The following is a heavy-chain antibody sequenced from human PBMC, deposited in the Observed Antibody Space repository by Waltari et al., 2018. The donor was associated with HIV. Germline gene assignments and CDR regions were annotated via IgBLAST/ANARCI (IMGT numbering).Heavy chain of an antibody. CDR1: GFSVSDNY. CDR3: ARMKRSYGSGQARYFYFGMDV. Sequence: EVQLVESGGGLVQPGGSLRLSCAASGFSVSDNYMSWVRLAPGQGLQWVSVLYNEGRTQYIDSVKGRLTIFRDNSKNALYLQMNSLRVDDTAVYYCARMKRSYGSGQARYFYFGMDVWGQGTTVIVSS. V-gene: IGHV3-53*01. J-gene: IGHJ6*02. CDR2: LYNEGRT. D-gene: IGHD3-10*01.